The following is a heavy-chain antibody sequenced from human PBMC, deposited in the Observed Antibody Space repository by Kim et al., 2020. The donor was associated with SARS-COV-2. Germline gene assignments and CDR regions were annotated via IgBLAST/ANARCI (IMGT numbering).Heavy chain of an antibody. J-gene: IGHJ6*02. Sequence: SETLSLTCTVSGASITSSSYYWSWIRQHPGKGLEWIGYIDHSGSTYYNPSLQSRVIISLDISKNQVSLKMNSVTAADTAVFYCTASRIGGLWFRELFSGWGENYYYGLDVWGQGATVTVSS. CDR3: TASRIGGLWFRELFSGWGENYYYGLDV. D-gene: IGHD3-10*01. CDR2: IDHSGST. V-gene: IGHV4-31*03. CDR1: GASITSSSYY.